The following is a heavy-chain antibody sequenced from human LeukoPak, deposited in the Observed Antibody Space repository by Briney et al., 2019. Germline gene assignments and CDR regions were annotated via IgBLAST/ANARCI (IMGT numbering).Heavy chain of an antibody. CDR1: GYSISSGYY. J-gene: IGHJ4*02. V-gene: IGHV4-38-2*02. D-gene: IGHD6-13*01. CDR2: VYHSGST. CDR3: SRDGEAAAGSRY. Sequence: PSETLSLTCTVSGYSISSGYYWGWIRQPPGKGLEWIASVYHSGSTYYSPSLKSRVTISVDTSKNQFSLKLSSVTAADTAGYYFSRDGEAAAGSRYGGQEPLVTVSS.